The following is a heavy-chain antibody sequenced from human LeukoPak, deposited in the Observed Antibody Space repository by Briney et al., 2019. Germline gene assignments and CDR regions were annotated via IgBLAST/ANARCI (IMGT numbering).Heavy chain of an antibody. CDR2: ISYDGSNK. D-gene: IGHD3-3*01. Sequence: GGSLRLSCAASGFTFSSYGMHWVRQAPGKGLEWVAVISYDGSNKYYADSVKGRFTISRDNSKNTLYLQMNSLRAEDTAVYYCARVPYDFWSGYYSPWFDPWGQGTLVTVSS. CDR1: GFTFSSYG. V-gene: IGHV3-30*19. J-gene: IGHJ5*02. CDR3: ARVPYDFWSGYYSPWFDP.